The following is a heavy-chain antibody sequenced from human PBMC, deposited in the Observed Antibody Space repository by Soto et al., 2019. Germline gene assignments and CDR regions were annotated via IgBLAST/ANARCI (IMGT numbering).Heavy chain of an antibody. Sequence: TSETLSLTCTVSGGSISSGDYYWSWIRQPPGKGLEWIGYIYYSGSTYYNPSLKSRVTISVDTSKNQFSLKLSSVTAADTAVYYCAREDSVFGVVISYWGQGTLVTVSS. CDR2: IYYSGST. V-gene: IGHV4-30-4*01. CDR1: GGSISSGDYY. J-gene: IGHJ4*02. CDR3: AREDSVFGVVISY. D-gene: IGHD3-3*01.